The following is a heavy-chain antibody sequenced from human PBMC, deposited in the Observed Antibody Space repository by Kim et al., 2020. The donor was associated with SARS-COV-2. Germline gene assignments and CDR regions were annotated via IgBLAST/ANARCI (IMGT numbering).Heavy chain of an antibody. D-gene: IGHD6-13*01. CDR1: GGSISSSSYY. V-gene: IGHV4-39*01. Sequence: SETLSLTCTVSGGSISSSSYYWGWIRQPPGKGLEWIGSIYYSGSTYYNPSLKSRVTISVDTSKNQFSLKLSSVTAADTAVYYCARSSSSSWGYYYGMDV. J-gene: IGHJ6*01. CDR3: ARSSSSSWGYYYGMDV. CDR2: IYYSGST.